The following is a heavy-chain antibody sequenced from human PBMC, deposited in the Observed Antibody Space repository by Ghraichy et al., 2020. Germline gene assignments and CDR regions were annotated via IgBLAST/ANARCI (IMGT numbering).Heavy chain of an antibody. CDR2: IFSNDEK. CDR3: ARSRWYSSSHLTFDY. Sequence: SGPTLVKPTETLTLTCTVSGFSLSNARMGVSWIRQPPGKALEWLAHIFSNDEKSYSTSLKSRLTISKDTSKSQVVLTMTNMDPVDTATYYCARSRWYSSSHLTFDYWGQGTLVTVSS. D-gene: IGHD6-13*01. J-gene: IGHJ4*02. CDR1: GFSLSNARMG. V-gene: IGHV2-26*01.